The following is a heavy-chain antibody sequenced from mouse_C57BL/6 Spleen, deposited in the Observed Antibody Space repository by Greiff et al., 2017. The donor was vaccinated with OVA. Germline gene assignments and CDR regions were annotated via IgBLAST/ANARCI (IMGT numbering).Heavy chain of an antibody. CDR1: GFTFSDYY. CDR2: ISNGGGST. V-gene: IGHV5-12*01. J-gene: IGHJ2*01. Sequence: EVQLQESGGGLVQPGGSLKLSCAASGFTFSDYYMYWVRQTPEKRLEWVAYISNGGGSTYYPDTVKGRFTISRDNAKNTLYLQMSRLKSEDTAMYYCARRSNYEDYFDYWGQGTTLTVSS. D-gene: IGHD2-5*01. CDR3: ARRSNYEDYFDY.